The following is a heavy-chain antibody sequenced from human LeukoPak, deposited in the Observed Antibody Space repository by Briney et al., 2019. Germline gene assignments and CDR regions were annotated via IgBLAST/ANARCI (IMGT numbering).Heavy chain of an antibody. J-gene: IGHJ4*02. Sequence: GGSLRLSCATSGFTFSSYAMSWVRQAPGKGLEWVPVISGSGGRTYYADSVKGRFTISRENSKNTLYLQMNSLRAEDTAVYYCAKTVYDSNSYYYDFDYWGQGTLVTVSS. CDR1: GFTFSSYA. D-gene: IGHD3-22*01. CDR2: ISGSGGRT. V-gene: IGHV3-23*01. CDR3: AKTVYDSNSYYYDFDY.